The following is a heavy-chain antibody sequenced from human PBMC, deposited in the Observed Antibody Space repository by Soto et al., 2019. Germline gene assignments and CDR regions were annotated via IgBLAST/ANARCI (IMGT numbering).Heavy chain of an antibody. V-gene: IGHV5-10-1*01. J-gene: IGHJ6*02. CDR2: IDPSDSYT. CDR3: ARLGVSGTYYYYGMDV. Sequence: ESLKISCKGSGYSCTSYWISWVRQMPGKGLEWMGRIDPSDSYTNYSPSYQGHVTISADKSIGTAYLQWSSLKASDTAMYYCARLGVSGTYYYYGMDVWGQGTTVTVSS. D-gene: IGHD3-10*01. CDR1: GYSCTSYW.